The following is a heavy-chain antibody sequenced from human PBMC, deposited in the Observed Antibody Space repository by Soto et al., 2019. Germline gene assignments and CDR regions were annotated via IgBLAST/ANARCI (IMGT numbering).Heavy chain of an antibody. CDR3: ARARSNRITMIVVDRHYYYYGMDV. CDR1: GYTFTSYY. Sequence: ASVKVSCKASGYTFTSYYMHWVRQAPGQGLEWMGIINPSGGSTSYAQKFQGRVTMTRDTSTSTVYMELSSLRSEDTAVYYCARARSNRITMIVVDRHYYYYGMDVWGQATPVTVSS. D-gene: IGHD3-22*01. J-gene: IGHJ6*02. V-gene: IGHV1-46*01. CDR2: INPSGGST.